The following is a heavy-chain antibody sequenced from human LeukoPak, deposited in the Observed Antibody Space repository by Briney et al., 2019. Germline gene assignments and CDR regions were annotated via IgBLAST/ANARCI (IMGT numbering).Heavy chain of an antibody. J-gene: IGHJ5*02. Sequence: GGSLRLSCAASGFTFSDYSMNWVRQAPGKGLEWVSSISSSSSYIYYADSVKGRFTISRDNAKNSLYLQMNSLRAEDTAVYYCARNALSNNWFDPWGQGTLVTVSS. CDR1: GFTFSDYS. CDR2: ISSSSSYI. CDR3: ARNALSNNWFDP. V-gene: IGHV3-21*01.